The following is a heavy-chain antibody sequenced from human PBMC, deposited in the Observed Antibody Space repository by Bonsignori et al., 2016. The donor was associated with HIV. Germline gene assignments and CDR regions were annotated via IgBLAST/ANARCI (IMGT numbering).Heavy chain of an antibody. CDR2: IYGDDEK. V-gene: IGHV2-5*02. J-gene: IGHJ4*02. Sequence: WIRQPPGKALEWLALIYGDDEKRCSPVLKNRLNITKDTSKFQVVLTMTNVDPVDTATYYCTRLTGYYDFWSGYYRNYFDHWGQGTPVTVSS. D-gene: IGHD3-3*01. CDR3: TRLTGYYDFWSGYYRNYFDH.